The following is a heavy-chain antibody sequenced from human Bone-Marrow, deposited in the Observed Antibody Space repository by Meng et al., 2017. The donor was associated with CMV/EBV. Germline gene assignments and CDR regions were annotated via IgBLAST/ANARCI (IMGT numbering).Heavy chain of an antibody. V-gene: IGHV1-18*01. CDR3: ARDPGYCSSTSCYTVVHYYGMDV. CDR2: ISVHNGHT. D-gene: IGHD2-2*02. J-gene: IGHJ6*02. CDR1: GYTFTSYG. Sequence: ASVKVSCKASGYTFTSYGISWVRQAPGQGLEWVGWISVHNGHTKYAQNLQGRVTMTTDTSTSTAYMELRSLRSDDTAVYYCARDPGYCSSTSCYTVVHYYGMDVWGQGTTVTVSS.